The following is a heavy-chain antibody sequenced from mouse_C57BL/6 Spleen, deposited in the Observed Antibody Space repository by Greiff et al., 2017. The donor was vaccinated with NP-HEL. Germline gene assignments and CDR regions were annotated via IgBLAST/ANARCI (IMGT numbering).Heavy chain of an antibody. Sequence: VKLQQPGAELVMPGASVKLSCKASGYTFTSYWMHWVKQRPGQGLEWIGEIDPSDSYTNYNQKFKGKSTLTVDKSSSTAYMQLSSLTSEDSAVYYCARAGKYDEDAMDYWGQGTSVTVSS. CDR3: ARAGKYDEDAMDY. CDR1: GYTFTSYW. D-gene: IGHD2-12*01. V-gene: IGHV1-69*01. CDR2: IDPSDSYT. J-gene: IGHJ4*01.